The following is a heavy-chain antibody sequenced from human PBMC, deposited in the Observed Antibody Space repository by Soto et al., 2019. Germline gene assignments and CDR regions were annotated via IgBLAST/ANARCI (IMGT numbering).Heavy chain of an antibody. Sequence: GGSLRLSCAASGFTFSSYAMSWVRQAPGKGLEWVSAISGDGSSTAYADSVKGRFTISRDNAKNTLYLQMNSLRVEDTAVYYCARDRPDISNPTDHPMFDYWGQGTQVTVSS. V-gene: IGHV3-23*01. J-gene: IGHJ4*02. D-gene: IGHD6-6*01. CDR2: ISGDGSST. CDR3: ARDRPDISNPTDHPMFDY. CDR1: GFTFSSYA.